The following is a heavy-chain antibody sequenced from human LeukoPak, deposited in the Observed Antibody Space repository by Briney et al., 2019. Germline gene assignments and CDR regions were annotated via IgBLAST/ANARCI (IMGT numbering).Heavy chain of an antibody. D-gene: IGHD6-13*01. CDR1: GFTFGDYA. J-gene: IGHJ4*02. CDR3: AKDVSAGYSSSWVDY. V-gene: IGHV3-9*03. CDR2: INWNSGTI. Sequence: GGSLRLSCAASGFTFGDYAMHWVRQAPGKGLEWVSGINWNSGTIGYADSVKGRFTISRDNAKSSLYLQVNSLRAEDMALYYCAKDVSAGYSSSWVDYWGQGTLVTVSS.